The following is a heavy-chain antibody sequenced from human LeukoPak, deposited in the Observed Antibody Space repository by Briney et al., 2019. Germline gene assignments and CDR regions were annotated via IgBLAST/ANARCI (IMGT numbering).Heavy chain of an antibody. V-gene: IGHV1-69*01. J-gene: IGHJ4*02. D-gene: IGHD2-2*01. CDR1: GGTFSSYA. CDR2: IIPIFGTA. CDR3: ARDKRYCSSTSCSYYFDY. Sequence: SVKVSCKASGGTFSSYAISWVRQAPGQGLEWMGGIIPIFGTANYAQKFQGRVTITADESTSTAYMELSSLRSEDTAVYYCARDKRYCSSTSCSYYFDYWGQGTPVTVSS.